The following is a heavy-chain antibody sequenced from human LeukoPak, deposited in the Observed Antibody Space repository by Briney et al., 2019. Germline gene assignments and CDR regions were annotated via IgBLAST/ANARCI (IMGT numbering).Heavy chain of an antibody. CDR3: AIMHPYYDGNGYWVQ. V-gene: IGHV3-23*01. Sequence: GGSLRLSCAASGFTFSSYAMSWVRQAPGKGLKWVSSISGSGGSTYYADSVKGRFTISRDNSKNTVYLQMNSLRAEDTALYYCAIMHPYYDGNGYWVQWGQGTLVTVSS. CDR1: GFTFSSYA. D-gene: IGHD3-22*01. J-gene: IGHJ4*02. CDR2: ISGSGGST.